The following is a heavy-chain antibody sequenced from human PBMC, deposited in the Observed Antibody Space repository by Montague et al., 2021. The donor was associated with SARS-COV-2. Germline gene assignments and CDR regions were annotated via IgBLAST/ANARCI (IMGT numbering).Heavy chain of an antibody. D-gene: IGHD1-26*01. J-gene: IGHJ4*02. Sequence: TLSLTCTVSGDSVSSDIYYWSWLRQPAGKGLEWIVRLYTSGSTNYNPSLRRPVTISVYTTKNQVSLRLSAVTAADTAVCDCARVGGSHYQYFDYWGQGTLVTVSS. CDR1: GDSVSSDIYY. CDR3: ARVGGSHYQYFDY. CDR2: LYTSGST. V-gene: IGHV4-61*02.